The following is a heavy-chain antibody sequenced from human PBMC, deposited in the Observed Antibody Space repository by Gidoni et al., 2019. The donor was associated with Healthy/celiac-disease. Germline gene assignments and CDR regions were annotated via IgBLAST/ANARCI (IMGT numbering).Heavy chain of an antibody. V-gene: IGHV3-48*01. Sequence: EVQLVESGGGLVQPGGSLSLSCAASGFTFRSYSMNWVRQAPGKGLEWVSYISSGISTIYYADSVKGRVTISRDNAKNSLYLQMNSLRAEDTAVYYCARGSSGWYGDWFDPWGQGTLVTVSS. CDR1: GFTFRSYS. CDR2: ISSGISTI. CDR3: ARGSSGWYGDWFDP. J-gene: IGHJ5*02. D-gene: IGHD6-19*01.